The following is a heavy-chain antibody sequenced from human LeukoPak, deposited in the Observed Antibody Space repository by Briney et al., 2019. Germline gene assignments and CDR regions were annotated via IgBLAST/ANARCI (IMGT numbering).Heavy chain of an antibody. D-gene: IGHD3-10*01. CDR3: ATGGSGSYTVSDY. J-gene: IGHJ4*02. V-gene: IGHV4-39*01. CDR2: IYYSGTT. Sequence: SETLSLTCTVSGGSISRSSYYWGWIRQPPGKGLEWIGSIYYSGTTYYNPSLSSRVTISVDTSKNQFSLKLSSVTAADTAVYYCATGGSGSYTVSDYWGQGTLVTVSS. CDR1: GGSISRSSYY.